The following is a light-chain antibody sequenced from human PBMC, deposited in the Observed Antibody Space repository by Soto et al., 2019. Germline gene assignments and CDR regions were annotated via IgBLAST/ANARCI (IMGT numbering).Light chain of an antibody. J-gene: IGLJ3*02. Sequence: QSVLTQPPSASGTPGQRVTISCSGSSSNIGRNTVNWYQQFPGTAPKLLIYVDSQRPSGVPARFSGSKSGTSASLAFSGLQSEDEADYFCATWDDSLNAWVFGGGTKVTVL. CDR1: SSNIGRNT. CDR2: VDS. V-gene: IGLV1-44*01. CDR3: ATWDDSLNAWV.